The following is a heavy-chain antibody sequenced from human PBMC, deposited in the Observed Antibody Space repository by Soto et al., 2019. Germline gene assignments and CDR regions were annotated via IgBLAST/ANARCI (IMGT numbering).Heavy chain of an antibody. CDR1: GGSISGYY. Sequence: QMQLQESGPGLVKPSEPLSLTCTVSGGSISGYYWSWIRQAAGMRLAWIGRMHNSGSTNYNPSLRSRVTISVDMSKNQISLKLTSVTAADTALYYCVRASMPKAHFDSWGQGTLVTVSS. D-gene: IGHD2-2*01. J-gene: IGHJ4*02. CDR2: MHNSGST. V-gene: IGHV4-4*07. CDR3: VRASMPKAHFDS.